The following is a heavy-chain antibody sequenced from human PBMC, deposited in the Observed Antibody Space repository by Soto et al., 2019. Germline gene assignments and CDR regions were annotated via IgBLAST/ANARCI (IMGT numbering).Heavy chain of an antibody. J-gene: IGHJ4*02. CDR2: VYDSGRT. Sequence: QVQLQESGPGLVKPSETLSLTCTVSGGSISSDYWTWIRQPPGKALEWIGNVYDSGRTNYNPSLRSRVTISMDTSKNQFSLILNSVTAADTAVYHCATGTGWLPTDWGQGTLVTVSS. CDR1: GGSISSDY. CDR3: ATGTGWLPTD. D-gene: IGHD6-19*01. V-gene: IGHV4-59*01.